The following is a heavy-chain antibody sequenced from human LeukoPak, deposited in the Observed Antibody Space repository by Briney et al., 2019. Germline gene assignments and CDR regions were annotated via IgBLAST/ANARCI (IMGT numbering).Heavy chain of an antibody. CDR2: IYYSGST. J-gene: IGHJ3*02. V-gene: IGHV4-59*01. CDR1: GGSISSYY. Sequence: SETLSLTCTVSGGSISSYYWSWIRQPPGKGLEWIGYIYYSGSTNYNPSLKSRVTISVDTSKNQFSLKLSSVTAADTAVYYCARDLHDTYDFWSGYQSVDDNRPGDAFDIWGQGTMVTVSS. CDR3: ARDLHDTYDFWSGYQSVDDNRPGDAFDI. D-gene: IGHD3-3*01.